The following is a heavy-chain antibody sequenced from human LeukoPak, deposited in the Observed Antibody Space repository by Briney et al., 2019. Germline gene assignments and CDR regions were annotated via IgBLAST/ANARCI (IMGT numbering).Heavy chain of an antibody. Sequence: PSETLSLTCTVSGGSISSYYWSWIRQPPGKGLEWIGYIYYSGSTNYNPSLKSRVTISVDTSKNQFSLKLSSVTAADTAVYYCARDHDYVWGTYRAFFDYWGQGTLVTVSS. V-gene: IGHV4-59*12. CDR3: ARDHDYVWGTYRAFFDY. D-gene: IGHD3-16*02. CDR2: IYYSGST. J-gene: IGHJ4*02. CDR1: GGSISSYY.